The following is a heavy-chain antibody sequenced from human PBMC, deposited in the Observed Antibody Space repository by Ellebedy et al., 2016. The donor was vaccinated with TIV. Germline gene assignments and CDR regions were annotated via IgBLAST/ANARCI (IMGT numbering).Heavy chain of an antibody. CDR2: INPGGGST. CDR3: ARDSSGWYRFDY. J-gene: IGHJ4*02. D-gene: IGHD6-19*01. Sequence: ASVKVSCXASGYTFTNHYMHWVRQAPGQGLEWMGRINPGGGSTSYAQNFQGRVTMTRDTSTSTVYMELSSLRSEDTAVYYCARDSSGWYRFDYWGQGTRVTVSS. CDR1: GYTFTNHY. V-gene: IGHV1-46*01.